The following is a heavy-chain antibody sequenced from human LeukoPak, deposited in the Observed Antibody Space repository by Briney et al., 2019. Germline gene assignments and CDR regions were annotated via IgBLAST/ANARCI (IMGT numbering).Heavy chain of an antibody. CDR3: ARHSRTSSTRYFQV. Sequence: SETLSLTCTVSGGSISSSNYFWGWTRQPPGKGPEWIGSIYHSGTTYYDPSLKSRVTISVDTSKNQFSLKLSSVTAADTAVYYCARHSRTSSTRYFQVWGQGTLVSVSS. D-gene: IGHD6-13*01. J-gene: IGHJ1*01. CDR1: GGSISSSNYF. V-gene: IGHV4-39*01. CDR2: IYHSGTT.